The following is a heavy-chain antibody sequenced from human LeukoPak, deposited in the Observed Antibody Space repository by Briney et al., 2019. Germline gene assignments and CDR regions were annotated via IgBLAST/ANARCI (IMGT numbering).Heavy chain of an antibody. V-gene: IGHV3-64D*09. J-gene: IGHJ4*02. CDR3: VKDLSGSYTFDY. CDR2: INDYGSRT. D-gene: IGHD1-26*01. Sequence: PRGSLRLSCSASGFTFSRCAMHWVRQGPGKGLEYVSGINDYGSRTHYGDSAKGRFIISRDDSRNTVFLHMNSLRGDDTALYYCVKDLSGSYTFDYWGQGILVTVSS. CDR1: GFTFSRCA.